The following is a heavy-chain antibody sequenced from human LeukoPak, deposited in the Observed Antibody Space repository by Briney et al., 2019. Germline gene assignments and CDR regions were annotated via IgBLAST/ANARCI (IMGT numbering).Heavy chain of an antibody. CDR3: ASPDYDFWSGPSDQYFQH. J-gene: IGHJ1*01. Sequence: PGGSLRLSCAASGFTFSSYAMHWVRQAPGKGLEWVAVISYDGSNKYYADSVKGRFTISRDNSKNTLYLQMNSLRAEDTAVYYCASPDYDFWSGPSDQYFQHWGQGTLVTVSS. CDR1: GFTFSSYA. CDR2: ISYDGSNK. V-gene: IGHV3-30-3*02. D-gene: IGHD3-3*01.